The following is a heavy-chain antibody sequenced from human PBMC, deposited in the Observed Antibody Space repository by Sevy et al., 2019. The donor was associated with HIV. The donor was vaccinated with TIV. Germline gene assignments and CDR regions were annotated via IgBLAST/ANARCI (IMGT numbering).Heavy chain of an antibody. Sequence: GGSLRLSCVASGFTFRNYWMHWVRQVPGEGLVWVSRINNDESSTNYADSVKGRFTISRDNAKNTLYLQMNSLRAADTAVYFCARDSEAAAQDFDYWGQGTLVTVSS. CDR2: INNDESST. D-gene: IGHD6-25*01. CDR1: GFTFRNYW. J-gene: IGHJ4*02. CDR3: ARDSEAAAQDFDY. V-gene: IGHV3-74*01.